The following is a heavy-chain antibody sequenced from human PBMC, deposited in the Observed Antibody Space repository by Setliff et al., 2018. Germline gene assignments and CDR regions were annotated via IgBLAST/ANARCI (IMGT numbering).Heavy chain of an antibody. J-gene: IGHJ4*02. CDR3: ARDWRHSGMSWANYFDY. Sequence: VASVKVSCKTSGYSFSNYALTWVRQVPGQGLEWMGRIFPKYGTANYAQEFQGKVSITADESTSTGYLELSSLQSEDTAVYYCARDWRHSGMSWANYFDYWGQGTVVTVSS. V-gene: IGHV1-69*13. D-gene: IGHD3-10*01. CDR2: IFPKYGTA. CDR1: GYSFSNYA.